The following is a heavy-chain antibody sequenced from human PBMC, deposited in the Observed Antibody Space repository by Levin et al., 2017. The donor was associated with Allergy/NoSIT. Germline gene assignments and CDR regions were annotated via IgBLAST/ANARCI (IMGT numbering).Heavy chain of an antibody. CDR1: GFTFSTYY. V-gene: IGHV3-21*01. CDR2: ISGSSGYI. D-gene: IGHD4-17*01. CDR3: ARGDDYGDYVVDY. J-gene: IGHJ4*02. Sequence: GESLKISCAASGFTFSTYYMNWVRQAPGKGLEWVSSISGSSGYIYYADSVKGRFTISRDNAKNSLYLQMNRLRDEDTGVYYCARGDDYGDYVVDYWGQGTLVTVSS.